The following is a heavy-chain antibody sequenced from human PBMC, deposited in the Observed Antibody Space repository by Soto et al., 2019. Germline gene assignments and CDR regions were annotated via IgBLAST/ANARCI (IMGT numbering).Heavy chain of an antibody. V-gene: IGHV1-18*01. CDR3: ARKRVAEMATIGPYYGMDV. Sequence: ASVKVSCKASRYTFTSYGISWVRQAPGQGLEWMGWISAYNGNTNYAQKLQGRVTMTTDTSTSTAYMELRSLRSDDTAVYYCARKRVAEMATIGPYYGMDVWGQGTTVTVSS. CDR1: RYTFTSYG. J-gene: IGHJ6*02. CDR2: ISAYNGNT. D-gene: IGHD5-12*01.